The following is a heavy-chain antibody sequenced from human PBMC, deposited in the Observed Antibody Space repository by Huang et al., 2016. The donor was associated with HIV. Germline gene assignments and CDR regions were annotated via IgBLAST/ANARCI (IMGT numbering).Heavy chain of an antibody. CDR2: IYYSGST. J-gene: IGHJ3*02. CDR1: GGSITSSSYY. Sequence: QLQLQGSGPGLAKPSETLSLTCTVSGGSITSSSYYWGWIRQPPGKGLEWVGSIYYSGSTDYNPSLKSRVTVSVDTSKNQFSLKLSSVTAADTAVYYCARHFSYYDSSGYTPWDAFDIWGQGTMVTVSS. CDR3: ARHFSYYDSSGYTPWDAFDI. D-gene: IGHD3-22*01. V-gene: IGHV4-39*01.